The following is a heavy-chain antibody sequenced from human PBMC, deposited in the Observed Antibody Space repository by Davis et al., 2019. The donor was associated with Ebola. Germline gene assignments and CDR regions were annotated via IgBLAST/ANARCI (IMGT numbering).Heavy chain of an antibody. CDR1: RFTFRSSW. CDR2: INLSGDI. CDR3: AKGRRRESRRHLPISHGWDV. V-gene: IGHV4-34*01. J-gene: IGHJ6*02. D-gene: IGHD1-14*01. Sequence: ESLKIPFAASRFTFRSSWMSWVRQAPGKGLEWIGEINLSGDIHYNPSLKSRVTLSVDMTKNQFSLKLISLTAADTAVYYCAKGRRRESRRHLPISHGWDVLGQGTTITISS.